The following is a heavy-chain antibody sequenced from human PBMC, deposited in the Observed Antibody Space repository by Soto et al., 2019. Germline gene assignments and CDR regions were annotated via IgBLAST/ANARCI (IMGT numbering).Heavy chain of an antibody. V-gene: IGHV1-69*01. D-gene: IGHD2-2*01. CDR3: ARSHGSSTSLEIYYYYYYGMDV. Sequence: QVQLVQSGAEVKKPGSSVKVSCKASGGTFGSYAISWVRQAPGQGREWMGGIIPITATANYAQKFQGRVTITADESTSTASMQLSSLRSEDTAVYYCARSHGSSTSLEIYYYYYYGMDVWGQGTTVTVSS. CDR2: IIPITATA. CDR1: GGTFGSYA. J-gene: IGHJ6*02.